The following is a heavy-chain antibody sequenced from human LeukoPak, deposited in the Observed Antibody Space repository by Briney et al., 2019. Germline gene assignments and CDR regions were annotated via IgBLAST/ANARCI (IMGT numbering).Heavy chain of an antibody. CDR1: GLTFSDVW. J-gene: IGHJ5*02. D-gene: IGHD3-10*01. CDR3: GDFYNSGSYYP. Sequence: GGSLRLSCAASGLTFSDVWMNWVRQAPGKGLVWVGRILSNAAGATTDYTAPVKGRFTISRDDSKNILYLEMNSLRTEDTAVYYCGDFYNSGSYYPWGQGTLVTVSS. V-gene: IGHV3-15*07. CDR2: ILSNAAGATT.